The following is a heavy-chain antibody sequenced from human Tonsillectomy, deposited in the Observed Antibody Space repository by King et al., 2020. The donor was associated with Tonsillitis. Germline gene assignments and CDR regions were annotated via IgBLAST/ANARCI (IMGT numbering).Heavy chain of an antibody. V-gene: IGHV3-30*18. CDR2: ISYDGSNK. CDR3: AKGPYYYDSSGPVFDI. J-gene: IGHJ3*02. D-gene: IGHD3-22*01. CDR1: GFTFSSYG. Sequence: QLVQSGGGVVQPGRSLRLSCAASGFTFSSYGMHWGRQAPGKGLGWVAVISYDGSNKYYADSVKGRFTISRDNSKNTLYLQMNSLRAEDTAVYYCAKGPYYYDSSGPVFDIWGQGTMVTVSS.